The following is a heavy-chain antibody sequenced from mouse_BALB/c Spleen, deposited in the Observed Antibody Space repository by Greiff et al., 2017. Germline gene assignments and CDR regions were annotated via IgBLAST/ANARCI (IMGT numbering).Heavy chain of an antibody. D-gene: IGHD1-1*01. V-gene: IGHV5-4*02. J-gene: IGHJ2*01. CDR3: ARLTTVVSYYFDY. Sequence: EVKLVESGGGLVKPGGSLKLSCAASGFTFSDYYMYWVRQTPEKRLEWVATISDGGSYTYYPDTVKGRFTISRDNAKNTLYLQMSSLKSEDTALYYCARLTTVVSYYFDYWGQGTTLTVSS. CDR1: GFTFSDYY. CDR2: ISDGGSYT.